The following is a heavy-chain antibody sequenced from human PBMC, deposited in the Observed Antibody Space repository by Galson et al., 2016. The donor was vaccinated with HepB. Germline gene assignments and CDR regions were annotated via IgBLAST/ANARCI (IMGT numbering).Heavy chain of an antibody. J-gene: IGHJ6*02. CDR3: TTGGTHYYYYGVDV. CDR2: IKKKSDGATT. CDR1: GFTFTDAW. Sequence: SLRLSCAASGFTFTDAWMNWVRQAPGKGLEWVGQIKKKSDGATTAYAAPVKGRFTISRDDSRNMVFLQMNSLETEDTGIYFCTTGGTHYYYYGVDVWGQETTVTVSS. D-gene: IGHD1-1*01. V-gene: IGHV3-15*01.